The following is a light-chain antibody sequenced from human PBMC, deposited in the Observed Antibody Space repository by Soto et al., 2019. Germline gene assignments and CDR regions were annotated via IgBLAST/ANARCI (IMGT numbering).Light chain of an antibody. Sequence: EIMLTQSLAALSVYPGERATLSCWASQSVGSTLNWYQQKPGQAPRLLIYGASIRVTGIPARFSGGRSGTEFTLTISSLQSEDFAVYYCQQYNNWPPLTFGGGTKVDI. J-gene: IGKJ4*01. CDR2: GAS. CDR1: QSVGST. V-gene: IGKV3-15*01. CDR3: QQYNNWPPLT.